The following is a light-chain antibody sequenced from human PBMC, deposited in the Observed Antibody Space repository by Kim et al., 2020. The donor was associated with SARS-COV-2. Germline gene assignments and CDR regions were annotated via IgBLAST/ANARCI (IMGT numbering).Light chain of an antibody. CDR2: AAF. J-gene: IGKJ1*01. CDR3: QKCDSAPWT. V-gene: IGKV1-27*01. CDR1: QDISNY. Sequence: GDRVTITCRASQDISNYLAWFQLKPGKAPKLLIYAAFALQPGVPSRFSGRGSGTDFTLTVTSLQHEDVATYYCQKCDSAPWTFGQGTKV.